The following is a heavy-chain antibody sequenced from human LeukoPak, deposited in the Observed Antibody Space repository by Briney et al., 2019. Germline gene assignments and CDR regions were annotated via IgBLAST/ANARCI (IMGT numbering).Heavy chain of an antibody. V-gene: IGHV3-21*01. D-gene: IGHD2-21*01. J-gene: IGHJ5*02. Sequence: GGSLRLSCAASGFTFSSYSMNWVRQAPGKGLEWVSSISSSSSYIYYADSVKGRFTISRDNAKNSLYLQMNSLRAEDTAVYYCARSPVVGDPNWFDPWGQGTLVNVSS. CDR1: GFTFSSYS. CDR2: ISSSSSYI. CDR3: ARSPVVGDPNWFDP.